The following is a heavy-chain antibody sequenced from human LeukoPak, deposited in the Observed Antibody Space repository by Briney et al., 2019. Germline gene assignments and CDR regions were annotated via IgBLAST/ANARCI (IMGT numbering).Heavy chain of an antibody. CDR1: GFTFSSYG. J-gene: IGHJ4*02. CDR2: IWYDGSNK. Sequence: GGSLRLSCAASGFTFSSYGMHWVRQAPGKGLEWVAVIWYDGSNKYYADSVKGRFTISRDNSKNTLHLQMNSLRAEDTAVYYCARDREDYDSTTGYWGQGTLVTVSS. CDR3: ARDREDYDSTTGY. D-gene: IGHD3-22*01. V-gene: IGHV3-33*01.